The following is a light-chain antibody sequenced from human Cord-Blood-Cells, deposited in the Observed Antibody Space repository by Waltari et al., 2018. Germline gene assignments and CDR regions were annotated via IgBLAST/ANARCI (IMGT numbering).Light chain of an antibody. J-gene: IGLJ2*01. CDR3: SSYTSSSNVV. CDR1: SSDVGGSNY. V-gene: IGLV2-14*01. Sequence: QSALTQPASVSGSPGQSITISCTGTSSDVGGSNYVSWYQQHPGKAPKLMIYDVSNRPSGVSNRFSGSKSGNTASLTISGLQAEDEADYYCSSYTSSSNVVFGGWTKLTVL. CDR2: DVS.